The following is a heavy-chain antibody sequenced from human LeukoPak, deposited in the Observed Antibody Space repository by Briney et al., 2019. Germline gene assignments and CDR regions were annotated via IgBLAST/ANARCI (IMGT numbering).Heavy chain of an antibody. V-gene: IGHV1-69*13. Sequence: SVKVSCKASGGTFSSYAISWVRQAPGQGLEWMGGIIPIFGTANYAQKFQGRVTITADESTSTAYMELSSLRSEDTAVYYCARRPLYYGSGSYNDYWGQGTLVTVSS. CDR2: IIPIFGTA. CDR3: ARRPLYYGSGSYNDY. J-gene: IGHJ4*02. CDR1: GGTFSSYA. D-gene: IGHD3-10*01.